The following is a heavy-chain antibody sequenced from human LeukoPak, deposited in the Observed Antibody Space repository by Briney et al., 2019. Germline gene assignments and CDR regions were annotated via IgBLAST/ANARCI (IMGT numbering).Heavy chain of an antibody. D-gene: IGHD3-10*01. V-gene: IGHV4-4*09. CDR1: GGSFSGYY. CDR2: IYTSGST. CDR3: ARLAPITMVRGVGYDAFDI. Sequence: PSETLSLTCAVYGGSFSGYYWSWIRQPPGKGLEWIGYIYTSGSTNYNPSLKSRVTISVDTSKNQFSLKLSSVTAADTAVYYCARLAPITMVRGVGYDAFDIWGQGTMVTVSS. J-gene: IGHJ3*02.